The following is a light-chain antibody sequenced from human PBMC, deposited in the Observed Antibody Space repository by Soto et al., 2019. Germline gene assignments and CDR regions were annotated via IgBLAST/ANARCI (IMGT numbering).Light chain of an antibody. CDR3: QQSYAAGLT. Sequence: DIRLTQSPSSLSASVGDRVTITCRASQKIQNSLNWYQQQPGKAPKLLIYAASSLERGVSSRFSGGGSGTHFTLTINSLQPEDFASYFCQQSYAAGLTFGGGTKVEIK. V-gene: IGKV1-39*01. CDR2: AAS. J-gene: IGKJ4*01. CDR1: QKIQNS.